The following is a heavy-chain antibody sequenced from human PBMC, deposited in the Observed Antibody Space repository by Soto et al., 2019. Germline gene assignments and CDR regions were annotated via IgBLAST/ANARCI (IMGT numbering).Heavy chain of an antibody. Sequence: SETLSLTCTVSGGSISSSSYYWGWIRQPPGKGLEWIGSIYYSGSTYYNPSLKSRVTISVDTSKNQFSLKLSSVTAADTAVYYCARLVMSFGYYDSSGYYPNWFDPWGQGTLVTVSS. V-gene: IGHV4-39*01. CDR1: GGSISSSSYY. CDR3: ARLVMSFGYYDSSGYYPNWFDP. J-gene: IGHJ5*02. D-gene: IGHD3-22*01. CDR2: IYYSGST.